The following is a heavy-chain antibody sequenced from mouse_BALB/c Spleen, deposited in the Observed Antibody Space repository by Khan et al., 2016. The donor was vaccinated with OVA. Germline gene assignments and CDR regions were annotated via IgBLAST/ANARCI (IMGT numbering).Heavy chain of an antibody. Sequence: QVQLKESGPGLVAPSQSLSITCTVSGFSLTTYDVHWVRQPPGKGLEWLGIIWAGGNTNYNSALMSRLSISKDNSKSKVFLKMNSLQTDDTAMYYCARSTVMDYWGQGTSVTVSS. J-gene: IGHJ4*01. CDR2: IWAGGNT. CDR1: GFSLTTYD. V-gene: IGHV2-9*02. CDR3: ARSTVMDY. D-gene: IGHD1-1*01.